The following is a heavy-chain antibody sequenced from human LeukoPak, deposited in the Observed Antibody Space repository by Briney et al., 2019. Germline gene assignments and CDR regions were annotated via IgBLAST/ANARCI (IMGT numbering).Heavy chain of an antibody. D-gene: IGHD3-22*01. CDR1: GYTFTSYG. V-gene: IGHV1-18*01. Sequence: VASVKVSCTASGYTFTSYGISWVRQAPGQGLEWVGWISGYNVNKNYAQKLLGRVTMTTDTSTSTAYMELRSLRSDDTALYYCVRDRGDPKYYYDTSGYSQADYWGQGTLVTVSS. CDR2: ISGYNVNK. CDR3: VRDRGDPKYYYDTSGYSQADY. J-gene: IGHJ4*02.